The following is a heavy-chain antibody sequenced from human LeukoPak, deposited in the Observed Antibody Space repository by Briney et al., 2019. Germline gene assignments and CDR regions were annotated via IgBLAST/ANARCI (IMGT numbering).Heavy chain of an antibody. CDR3: ASFRARGGSSTQGVDY. CDR1: GGTFSSYA. Sequence: SVKVSCKASGGTFSSYATSWVRQAPGQGLEWMGRIIPILGIANYAQKFQGRVTITADKSTSTAYMELSSLRSEDTAVYYCASFRARGGSSTQGVDYWGQGTLVTVSS. J-gene: IGHJ4*02. V-gene: IGHV1-69*04. D-gene: IGHD3-16*01. CDR2: IIPILGIA.